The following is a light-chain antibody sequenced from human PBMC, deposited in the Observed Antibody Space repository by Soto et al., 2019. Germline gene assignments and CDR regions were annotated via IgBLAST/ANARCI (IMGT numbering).Light chain of an antibody. CDR2: KAF. J-gene: IGKJ4*01. V-gene: IGKV1-5*03. CDR1: QSISTW. CDR3: QQYNTYPLT. Sequence: DIQMTQSPSTLSASVGDRVTITCRASQSISTWLAWYQQKPGKAPKLLIYKAFSLEGGVPSRFSGSGSGTEFNITVSSLWPDDFATYYCQQYNTYPLTFGGGTKVDIK.